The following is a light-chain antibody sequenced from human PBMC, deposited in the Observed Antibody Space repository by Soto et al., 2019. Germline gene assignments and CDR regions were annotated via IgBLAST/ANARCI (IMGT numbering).Light chain of an antibody. J-gene: IGLJ2*01. CDR1: SSDVGSYNL. Sequence: QAVVTQPASVSGSPGQSITISCTGTSSDVGSYNLVSWYQQHPGKAPKLMIYEGSKRPSGVSNRFSGSKSGNTASLTISGLQAEDEADYYCCSYAGREVVFGGGTKVTVL. V-gene: IGLV2-23*01. CDR2: EGS. CDR3: CSYAGREVV.